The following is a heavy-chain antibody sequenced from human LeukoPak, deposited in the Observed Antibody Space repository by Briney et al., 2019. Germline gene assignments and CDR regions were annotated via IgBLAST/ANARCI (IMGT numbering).Heavy chain of an antibody. D-gene: IGHD2-15*01. V-gene: IGHV1-18*01. CDR3: ARDFFQSGGSWYDCFDP. J-gene: IGHJ5*02. CDR2: IGTNSGH. CDR1: GYTFSNYG. Sequence: VASVKVSCKSSGYTFSNYGISWVRQAPGQGLEWMGWIGTNSGHKAQKFQDRVTMTTDTSTSTSYMELRSLRSDDTAVYYCARDFFQSGGSWYDCFDPWGQGTLVTVSS.